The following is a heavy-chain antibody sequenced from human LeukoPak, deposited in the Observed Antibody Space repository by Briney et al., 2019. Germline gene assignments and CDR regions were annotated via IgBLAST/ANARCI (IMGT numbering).Heavy chain of an antibody. D-gene: IGHD3-10*01. CDR3: ARGGLVIRGVNLLDY. CDR1: GGSISSSSYY. J-gene: IGHJ4*02. V-gene: IGHV4-39*07. Sequence: SETLSLTCTVSGGSISSSSYYWGWIRQPPGKGLEWIGSIYYSGSTYYNPSLKSRVTISVDTSKNQFSLKLSSVTAADTARYYCARGGLVIRGVNLLDYWGQGTLVAVSS. CDR2: IYYSGST.